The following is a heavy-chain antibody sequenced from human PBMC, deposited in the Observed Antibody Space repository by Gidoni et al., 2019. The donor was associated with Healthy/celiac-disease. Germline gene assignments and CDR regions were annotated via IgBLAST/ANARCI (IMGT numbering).Heavy chain of an antibody. D-gene: IGHD2-15*01. Sequence: QVQLVQSGAEVKKPGASVKVSCTVSGYTITDLSMHWVRQAPGKGLEWMGGFDPEDGETIYAQKFQGRVTMTKDTSTDTAYMELSSLRSEDTAVYYCATNCQERGGRRYNYGMDVWGQGTTVTGSS. V-gene: IGHV1-24*01. CDR3: ATNCQERGGRRYNYGMDV. CDR1: GYTITDLS. CDR2: FDPEDGET. J-gene: IGHJ6*02.